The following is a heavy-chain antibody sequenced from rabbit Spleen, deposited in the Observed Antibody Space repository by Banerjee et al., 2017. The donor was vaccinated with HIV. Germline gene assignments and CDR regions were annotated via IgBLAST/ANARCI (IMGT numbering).Heavy chain of an antibody. Sequence: QSLEESGGDLVKPGASLTLTCTASGFDFSSSYYMCWVRQAPGKGLEWIGCINTGSGRTCYASWAKGRFTISKASSTTVTLQMTSLTAADTATYFCARDTGSSFSTYGMDLWGQGTLVTVS. D-gene: IGHD8-1*01. V-gene: IGHV1S40*01. CDR2: INTGSGRT. CDR1: GFDFSSSYY. CDR3: ARDTGSSFSTYGMDL. J-gene: IGHJ6*01.